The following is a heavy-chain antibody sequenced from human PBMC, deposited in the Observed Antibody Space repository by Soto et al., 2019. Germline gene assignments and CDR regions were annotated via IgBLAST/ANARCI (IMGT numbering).Heavy chain of an antibody. J-gene: IGHJ6*02. Sequence: GESLKISCKGSGYSFTNYWIGWVRQMPGKGLEWMGTIFPGDSDTRYRPSLQGQVTISADKSISTAYLQWSSLKASDTAMYYCARTAAAGKYYYGMDVWGQGTTVTVSS. CDR2: IFPGDSDT. CDR3: ARTAAAGKYYYGMDV. V-gene: IGHV5-51*01. CDR1: GYSFTNYW. D-gene: IGHD6-13*01.